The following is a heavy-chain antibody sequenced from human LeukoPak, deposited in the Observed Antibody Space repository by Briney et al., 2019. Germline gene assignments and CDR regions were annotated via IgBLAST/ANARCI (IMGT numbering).Heavy chain of an antibody. CDR1: GITFSSHA. CDR3: AKGGAATMRDGYNYYYYYMEV. V-gene: IGHV3-23*01. D-gene: IGHD5-24*01. CDR2: ISGSGGHT. Sequence: PGGSLRLSGAASGITFSSHAMSWVRQAPGKGLEWVSLISGSGGHTYYGDSVKGRFTISRDNSTNRLYLQMNSLRPEDTAVYYCAKGGAATMRDGYNYYYYYMEVWGRGTTVTVSS. J-gene: IGHJ6*03.